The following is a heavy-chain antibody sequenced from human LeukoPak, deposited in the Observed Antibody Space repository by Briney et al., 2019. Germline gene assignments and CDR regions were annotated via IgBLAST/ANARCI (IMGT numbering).Heavy chain of an antibody. CDR3: ATRWGYFDY. V-gene: IGHV3-11*04. CDR1: GFTFSDYS. J-gene: IGHJ4*02. Sequence: GGSLRLSCAASGFTFSDYSMSWIRQAPGKGLEWISYITSSGNTIYYADSVKGRFTISRDNAKNSLYLQMNSLRAEDTAVYYCATRWGYFDYWGQGTLVTVSS. CDR2: ITSSGNTI. D-gene: IGHD3-16*01.